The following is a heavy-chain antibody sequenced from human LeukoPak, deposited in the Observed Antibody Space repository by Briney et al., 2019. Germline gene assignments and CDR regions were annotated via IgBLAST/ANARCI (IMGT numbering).Heavy chain of an antibody. CDR1: GYTFTSYY. V-gene: IGHV1-46*01. Sequence: GASVKVSCKASGYTFTSYYMHWVRQAPGQGLEWMGIINPSGGSTSYAQKFQGRVTMTRDTSTSTVYMELSSLRSEDTAVYYCTRGSYSSSWYDYYYYGMDVWGQGTTVTVSS. J-gene: IGHJ6*02. CDR3: TRGSYSSSWYDYYYYGMDV. D-gene: IGHD6-13*01. CDR2: INPSGGST.